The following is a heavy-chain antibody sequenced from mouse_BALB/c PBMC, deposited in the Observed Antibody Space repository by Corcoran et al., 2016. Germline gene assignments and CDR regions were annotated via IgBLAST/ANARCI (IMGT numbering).Heavy chain of an antibody. CDR3: ARGNYRSYYYAMDY. CDR1: GYTFTNYG. J-gene: IGHJ4*01. V-gene: IGHV9-3-1*01. D-gene: IGHD2-14*01. CDR2: INTYTGEP. Sequence: QIQLVQSGPELKKPGATVKISCKASGYTFTNYGMNWVKQAPGKGLKWMGWINTYTGEPTYADDFKGRFAFSLETSASTAYLQINNLKNEDTATYFWARGNYRSYYYAMDYWGQGTSVTVSS.